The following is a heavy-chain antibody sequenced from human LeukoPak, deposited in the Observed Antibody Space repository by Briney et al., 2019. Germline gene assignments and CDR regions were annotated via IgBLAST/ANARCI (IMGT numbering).Heavy chain of an antibody. J-gene: IGHJ4*02. CDR2: ISSSSSYI. Sequence: GGSLRLSCATSGSTFSSYGMSWVRQAPGKGLEWVSSISSSSSYIYYADSVKGRFTISRDNAKNSLYLQMNSLRAEDTAVYYCARRGEMATRKSDYWGQGTLVTVSS. D-gene: IGHD5-24*01. CDR3: ARRGEMATRKSDY. CDR1: GSTFSSYG. V-gene: IGHV3-21*01.